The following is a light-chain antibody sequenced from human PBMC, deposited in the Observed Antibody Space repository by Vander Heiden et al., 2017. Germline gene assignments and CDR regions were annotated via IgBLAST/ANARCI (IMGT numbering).Light chain of an antibody. J-gene: IGLJ3*02. CDR2: SNN. CDR3: AAWDDSLSGSWV. V-gene: IGLV1-47*02. Sequence: QSALTQPPSASGTPGQRVTISCSGSSSNIGSNYVYWYQQLPGTAPKLLIYSNNQRPSGVPDRFSDSKSGTSASLAISGLRSEDEADYYCAAWDDSLSGSWVFGGGTKLTVL. CDR1: SSNIGSNY.